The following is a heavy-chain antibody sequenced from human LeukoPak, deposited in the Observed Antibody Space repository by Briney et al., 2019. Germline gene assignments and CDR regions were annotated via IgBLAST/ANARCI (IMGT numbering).Heavy chain of an antibody. CDR2: ISGSGGST. J-gene: IGHJ6*02. CDR1: GFTFSSYA. D-gene: IGHD3-10*01. V-gene: IGHV3-23*01. CDR3: AKPGSWEYYYYGMDV. Sequence: GGSLRLSCAASGFTFSSYAMSWVRQAPGKGLEWVSAISGSGGSTYYADSVKGRFTISRDNSKNTLYLQMNSLRAEDTAVYYCAKPGSWEYYYYGMDVWGQGTTVTVSS.